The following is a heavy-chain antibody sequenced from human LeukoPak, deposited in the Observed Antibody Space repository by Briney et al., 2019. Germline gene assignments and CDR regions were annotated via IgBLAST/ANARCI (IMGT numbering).Heavy chain of an antibody. CDR2: IYTSGST. CDR1: GDSISSYY. Sequence: KSSETLSLTCTVSGDSISSYYWSWIRQPAGKGLEWIGRIYTSGSTNYNPSLKSRVTMSVDTSKNQFSLKLSSVTAADTAVYYCARRLPVAGTDDAFDIWGQGTMVTVSS. CDR3: ARRLPVAGTDDAFDI. D-gene: IGHD6-19*01. J-gene: IGHJ3*02. V-gene: IGHV4-4*07.